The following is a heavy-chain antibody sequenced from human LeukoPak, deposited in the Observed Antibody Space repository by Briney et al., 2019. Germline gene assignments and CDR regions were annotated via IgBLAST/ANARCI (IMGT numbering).Heavy chain of an antibody. CDR1: GDSISSGDYY. CDR2: ISSSGST. Sequence: PSETLSLTCTVSGDSISSGDYYWSWIRQPAGKGLEWIGRISSSGSTNYNPSLKSRVTISVDTSKNQFSLKLSSVTAADTAVYYCARTTEGYCSRTSCYGGDYYYYMDVWGKGTTVTVSS. CDR3: ARTTEGYCSRTSCYGGDYYYYMDV. D-gene: IGHD2-2*01. V-gene: IGHV4-61*02. J-gene: IGHJ6*03.